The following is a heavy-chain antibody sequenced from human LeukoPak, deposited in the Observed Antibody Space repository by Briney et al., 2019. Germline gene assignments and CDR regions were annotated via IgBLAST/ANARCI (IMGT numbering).Heavy chain of an antibody. V-gene: IGHV4-59*01. Sequence: SETLSLTCTVSGGSISSYYWSWIRQPPGKGLEWIGYIYYSGSTNYNPSLRSRVTISVDTSKNQFSLKLSSVTAADTAVYYCAIVGYDFWSGYYGAYGDYYYYYMDVWGKGTTVTVSS. J-gene: IGHJ6*03. D-gene: IGHD3-3*01. CDR2: IYYSGST. CDR1: GGSISSYY. CDR3: AIVGYDFWSGYYGAYGDYYYYYMDV.